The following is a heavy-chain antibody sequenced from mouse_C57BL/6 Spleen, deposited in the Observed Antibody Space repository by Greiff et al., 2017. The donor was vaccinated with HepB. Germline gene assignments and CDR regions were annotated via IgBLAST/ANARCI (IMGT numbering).Heavy chain of an antibody. Sequence: VQLQQPGAELVKPGASVKMSCKASGYTFTSYWITWVKQRPGQGLEWIGDIYPGSGSTNYNEKFKSKATLTVDTSSSTAYMQLSSLTSEDSAVYYCARTYYSNYVVFYYFDGWGKGTTLTVSS. CDR2: IYPGSGST. CDR1: GYTFTSYW. CDR3: ARTYYSNYVVFYYFDG. J-gene: IGHJ2*01. D-gene: IGHD2-5*01. V-gene: IGHV1-55*01.